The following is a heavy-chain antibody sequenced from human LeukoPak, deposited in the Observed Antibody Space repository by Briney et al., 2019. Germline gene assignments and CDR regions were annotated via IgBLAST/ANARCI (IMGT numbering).Heavy chain of an antibody. J-gene: IGHJ6*03. V-gene: IGHV4-30-4*07. CDR3: ARNSYYDFWSGYGGGYSYYMDV. Sequence: SETLSLTCAVSGGSISSGGYSWSWIRQPPGKGLEWIGYIYYSGSTYYNPSLKSRVTISVDTSKNQFSLKLSSVTAADTAVYYCARNSYYDFWSGYGGGYSYYMDVWGKGTTVTVSS. CDR2: IYYSGST. D-gene: IGHD3-3*01. CDR1: GGSISSGGYS.